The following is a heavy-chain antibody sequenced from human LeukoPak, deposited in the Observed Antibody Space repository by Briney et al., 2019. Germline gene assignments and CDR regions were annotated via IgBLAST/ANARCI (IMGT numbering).Heavy chain of an antibody. D-gene: IGHD5-18*01. Sequence: GSLRLSCEASGFTFGSHAMYWVRQAPGKGLEWVAGIFGSGGSPHYADPVKGRFTISRDNSRNTVYLQINSLRAEDTALYYCGKTTDGYSSGQKPAWPVDYWGQGTLVTVSS. CDR1: GFTFGSHA. CDR2: IFGSGGSP. J-gene: IGHJ4*02. CDR3: GKTTDGYSSGQKPAWPVDY. V-gene: IGHV3-23*01.